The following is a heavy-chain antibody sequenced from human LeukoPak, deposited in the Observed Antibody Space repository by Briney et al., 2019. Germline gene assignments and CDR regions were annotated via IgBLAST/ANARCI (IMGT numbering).Heavy chain of an antibody. Sequence: SETLSLTCTVSGGSISSYYWSWIRQPPGKGLEWIGYIHYSGSTNYNPSLKSRVTISVDTSKNQFSLKLSSVTAADTAVYYCAREIHRIGWFDPWGQGTLVTVSS. D-gene: IGHD2-15*01. CDR2: IHYSGST. CDR1: GGSISSYY. V-gene: IGHV4-59*01. J-gene: IGHJ5*02. CDR3: AREIHRIGWFDP.